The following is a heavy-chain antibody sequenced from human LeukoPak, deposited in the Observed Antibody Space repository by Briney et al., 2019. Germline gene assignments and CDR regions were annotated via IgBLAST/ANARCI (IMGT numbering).Heavy chain of an antibody. Sequence: GGSLRLSCAASGFTFSSYAMHWVRQAPGKGLEWVAVISYDGSNKYYADSVKGRFTISRDSSKNTLYLQMNSLRAEDTAVYYCARRRRYYYDSSGYYSLLDYWGQGTLVTVSS. CDR2: ISYDGSNK. D-gene: IGHD3-22*01. CDR1: GFTFSSYA. J-gene: IGHJ4*02. CDR3: ARRRRYYYDSSGYYSLLDY. V-gene: IGHV3-30*04.